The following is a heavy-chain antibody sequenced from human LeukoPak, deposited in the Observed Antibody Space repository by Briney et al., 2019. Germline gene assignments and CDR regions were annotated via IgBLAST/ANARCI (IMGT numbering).Heavy chain of an antibody. CDR1: GLTFSSYA. CDR3: ASRENNYGLGD. J-gene: IGHJ1*01. Sequence: GGSLRLSCAASGLTFSSYAMSWVRQAPGKGLDWVSTISGAGGSTYYGDSVKGRFTISRDNSKNTLYLQMNSLRAEDTAVYFCASRENNYGLGDWGQGTLVTVSS. D-gene: IGHD3-10*01. CDR2: ISGAGGST. V-gene: IGHV3-23*01.